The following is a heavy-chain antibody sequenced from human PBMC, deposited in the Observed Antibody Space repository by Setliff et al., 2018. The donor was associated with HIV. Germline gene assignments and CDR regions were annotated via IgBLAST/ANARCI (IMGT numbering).Heavy chain of an antibody. CDR1: GFTFTSYA. D-gene: IGHD6-19*01. J-gene: IGHJ4*02. CDR2: ISGSGGST. Sequence: PGGSLRLSCTASGFTFTSYAMSWVRQAPGKGLEWVSGISGSGGSTYYADSVKGRFTISRDNSKNTLYLQMNSLRAEDTAVYYCAMAVIFDYWGQGTLVTVSS. V-gene: IGHV3-23*01. CDR3: AMAVIFDY.